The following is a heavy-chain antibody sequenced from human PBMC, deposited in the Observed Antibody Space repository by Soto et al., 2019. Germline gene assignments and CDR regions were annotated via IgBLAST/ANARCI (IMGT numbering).Heavy chain of an antibody. CDR3: ASWDTAMVTLDY. D-gene: IGHD5-18*01. CDR2: IIHIFGTA. Sequence: QVQLVQSGAEVKKPGSSVKVSCKASGGTFSSYAISLVRQAPGQGLEWMGGIIHIFGTANYAQKLQGRVTITADESTSTAYMELSSLSSEDTAVYYCASWDTAMVTLDYWGQGTLVTVSS. J-gene: IGHJ4*02. V-gene: IGHV1-69*01. CDR1: GGTFSSYA.